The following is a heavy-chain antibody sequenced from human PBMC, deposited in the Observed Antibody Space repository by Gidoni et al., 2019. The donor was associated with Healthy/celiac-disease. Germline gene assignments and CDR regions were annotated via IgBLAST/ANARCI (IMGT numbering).Heavy chain of an antibody. J-gene: IGHJ4*02. CDR2: ISSSSSYT. V-gene: IGHV3-11*06. Sequence: QVQLVESGGGLVKPGGSLRLSCAASGFTFSDYYMSWIRQAPGKGLEWVSYISSSSSYTNYADSVKGRFTISRDNAKNSLYLQMNSLRAEDTAVYYCASSEMATIYSFDYWGQGTLVTVSS. D-gene: IGHD5-12*01. CDR3: ASSEMATIYSFDY. CDR1: GFTFSDYY.